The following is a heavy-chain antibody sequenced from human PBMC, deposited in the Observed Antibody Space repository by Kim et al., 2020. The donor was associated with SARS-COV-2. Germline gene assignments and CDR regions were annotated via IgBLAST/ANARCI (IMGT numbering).Heavy chain of an antibody. J-gene: IGHJ6*02. CDR3: ARGRGSGSYRNYYYYGMDV. D-gene: IGHD3-10*01. V-gene: IGHV1-8*02. Sequence: ASVKVSCKASGYTFTSYDINWVRQATGQGLEWMGWMNPNSGNTGYAQKFQGRGTMTRNTSISTAYMELSSLRSEDTAVYYCARGRGSGSYRNYYYYGMDVWGQGTTVIVSS. CDR2: MNPNSGNT. CDR1: GYTFTSYD.